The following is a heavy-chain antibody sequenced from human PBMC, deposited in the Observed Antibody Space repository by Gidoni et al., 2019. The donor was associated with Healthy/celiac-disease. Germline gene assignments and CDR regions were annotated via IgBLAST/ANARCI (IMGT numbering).Heavy chain of an antibody. D-gene: IGHD5-18*01. V-gene: IGHV3-53*01. J-gene: IGHJ3*02. Sequence: EVQLVESGGGLIQPGGSLRLSCAASGFTVSSNYMSWVRQAPGKGLEWVSVIYSGGSTYYADSVKGRFTISRDNSKNTLYLQMNSLRAEDTAVYYCATYTAMPRGAFDIWGQGTMVTVSS. CDR3: ATYTAMPRGAFDI. CDR1: GFTVSSNY. CDR2: IYSGGST.